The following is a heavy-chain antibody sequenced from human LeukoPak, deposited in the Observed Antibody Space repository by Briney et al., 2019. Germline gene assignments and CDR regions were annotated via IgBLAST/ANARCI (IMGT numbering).Heavy chain of an antibody. D-gene: IGHD3-22*01. Sequence: GGSLRPSCAASGFTVSSNYMSWVRQAPGKGLEWVSVIYSGGSTYYADSAKGRFTLSRDNAKSTAYLQMNSLRSEDTAVYYCARNDPDSSEDWGQGTLVTVSS. J-gene: IGHJ4*02. V-gene: IGHV3-53*05. CDR3: ARNDPDSSED. CDR2: IYSGGST. CDR1: GFTVSSNY.